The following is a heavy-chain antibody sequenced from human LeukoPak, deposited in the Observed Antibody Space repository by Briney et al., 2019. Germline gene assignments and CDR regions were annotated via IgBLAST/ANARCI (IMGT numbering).Heavy chain of an antibody. Sequence: PSETLSLTCIVSGGSISSSGHSWGWIRQPPGKGLECTGTIYYTGRTYYNPSLKSRVTISVDTSKNQFSLRLSSVTAADTAVYYCAQSLGSSDWMGNWFDRWGQGMLVTVSS. CDR1: GGSISSSGHS. CDR2: IYYTGRT. J-gene: IGHJ5*02. V-gene: IGHV4-39*01. CDR3: AQSLGSSDWMGNWFDR. D-gene: IGHD6-13*01.